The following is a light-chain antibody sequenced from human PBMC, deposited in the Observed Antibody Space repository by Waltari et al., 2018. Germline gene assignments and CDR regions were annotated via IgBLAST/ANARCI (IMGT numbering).Light chain of an antibody. J-gene: IGKJ1*01. CDR2: GSF. V-gene: IGKV3-20*01. CDR3: HQYGTSPRT. CDR1: QSVTRNS. Sequence: EIVFTQSPGTLSLSPGARATLPCRASQSVTRNSLAWSQQKPGQAPGLIMYGSFNRATGIPDRFSGSGSGTDFNLTIIRLEPEDFAEYYCHQYGTSPRTFGQGTKVELK.